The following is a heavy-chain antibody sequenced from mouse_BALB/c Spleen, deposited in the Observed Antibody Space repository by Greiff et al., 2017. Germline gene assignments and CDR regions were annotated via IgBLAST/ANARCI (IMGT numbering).Heavy chain of an antibody. CDR1: GYSFTGYY. J-gene: IGHJ3*01. CDR3: ARGGYYGYDERFAY. CDR2: INPYNGAT. Sequence: VQLQQSGPELVKPGASVKISCKASGYSFTGYYMHWVKQSHVKSLEWIGRINPYNGATSYNQNFKDKASLTVDKSSSTAYMELHSLTSEDSAVYYCARGGYYGYDERFAYWGQGTLVTVSA. V-gene: IGHV1-31*01. D-gene: IGHD2-2*01.